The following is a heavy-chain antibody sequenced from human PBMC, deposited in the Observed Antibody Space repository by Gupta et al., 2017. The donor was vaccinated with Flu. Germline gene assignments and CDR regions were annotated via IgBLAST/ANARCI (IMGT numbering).Heavy chain of an antibody. CDR3: ARPYCRSSSCKREDACEV. J-gene: IGHJ3*01. V-gene: IGHV4-39*01. CDR1: GVSISTNLYY. CDR2: IRYRGNT. D-gene: IGHD2-2*01. Sequence: QLQLQETGPGLLKPSETLSLTCTVSGVSISTNLYYWAWVRQPPGKGLEWVGSIRYRGNTYYNPSLQSRVTMSVDTSKNQVSLEVSSVTAADTAVYFCARPYCRSSSCKREDACEVWGRGTMVTVSS.